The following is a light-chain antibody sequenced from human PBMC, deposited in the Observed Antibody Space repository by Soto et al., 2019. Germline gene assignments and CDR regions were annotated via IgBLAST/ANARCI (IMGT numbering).Light chain of an antibody. CDR3: CSYAGSNNFPYV. CDR1: SSDVGGYNH. V-gene: IGLV2-8*01. Sequence: QPALTHPLSASGSHRHSVPIFCTETSSDVGGYNHVSWYQQHPGKAPKLMIYEVSKRPSGVPDRFSGSKSGNTASLTVSGLQAEDEADYYCCSYAGSNNFPYVFGTGTKVTV. CDR2: EVS. J-gene: IGLJ1*01.